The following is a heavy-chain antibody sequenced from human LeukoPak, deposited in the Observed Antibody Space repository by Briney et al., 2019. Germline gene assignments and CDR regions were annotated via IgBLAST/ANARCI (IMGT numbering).Heavy chain of an antibody. CDR1: GESFSGYY. V-gene: IGHV4-34*01. J-gene: IGHJ4*02. Sequence: PSETLSLTCAVYGESFSGYYWSWIRQTPGKGLEWIGEIYESGSTNYNPSLKSRVTMSLDTSKTQLSLRLSSVTAADTAVYYCARSLGYCSGGSCSLWGQGTLVTVSS. CDR2: IYESGST. D-gene: IGHD2-15*01. CDR3: ARSLGYCSGGSCSL.